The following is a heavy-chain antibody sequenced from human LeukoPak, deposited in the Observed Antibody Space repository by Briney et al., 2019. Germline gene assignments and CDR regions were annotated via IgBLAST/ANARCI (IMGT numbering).Heavy chain of an antibody. CDR2: IIWNGGST. V-gene: IGHV3-20*04. D-gene: IGHD2-15*01. J-gene: IGHJ4*02. CDR3: AKSGRYCSGGSCYQEASLDY. Sequence: GGSLRLSCAASGVTFIAYGMRWVRQGPGRGRERVSGIIWNGGSTGYADPVKGRFTSTRDNAKNTLYLQMNSLRAEDTAVYYCAKSGRYCSGGSCYQEASLDYWGQGTLGTVSS. CDR1: GVTFIAYG.